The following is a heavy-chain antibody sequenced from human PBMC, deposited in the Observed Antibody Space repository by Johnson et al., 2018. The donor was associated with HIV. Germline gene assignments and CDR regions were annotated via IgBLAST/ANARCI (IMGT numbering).Heavy chain of an antibody. V-gene: IGHV3-11*04. CDR2: ISSSGSNI. CDR3: AKDPSVYVTMIVVSRGAFDI. CDR1: GFTFSDYY. J-gene: IGHJ3*02. D-gene: IGHD3-22*01. Sequence: QVQLVESGGGLVKPGGSLRLSCAPSGFTFSDYYMSWMRQAPGQGLEWVSYISSSGSNIYKADSVKGRFTIARDNSKNTVYLQMNGLRAEDTAVYFCAKDPSVYVTMIVVSRGAFDIWGQGTMVSVSS.